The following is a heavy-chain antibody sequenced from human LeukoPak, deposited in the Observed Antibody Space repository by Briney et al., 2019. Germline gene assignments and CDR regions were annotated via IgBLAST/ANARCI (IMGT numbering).Heavy chain of an antibody. CDR2: IKQDGSEK. V-gene: IGHV3-7*01. D-gene: IGHD1-26*01. CDR3: AREGSQSASGTYLGND. J-gene: IGHJ4*02. Sequence: QAGGSLRLSCAASGFTFSSYWMSWVRQAPGKGLEWVANIKQDGSEKYYVDSVKGRFTISRDNAKNSLFLQMNRLRAEDTAVYFCAREGSQSASGTYLGNDWGQGTLVTVSS. CDR1: GFTFSSYW.